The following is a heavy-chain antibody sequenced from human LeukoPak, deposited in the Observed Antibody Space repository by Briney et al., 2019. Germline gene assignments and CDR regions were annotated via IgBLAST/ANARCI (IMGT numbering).Heavy chain of an antibody. J-gene: IGHJ4*02. D-gene: IGHD3-10*01. CDR2: IYHSGST. Sequence: SGTLSLACAVSGGSISSSNWWSWVRQPPGKGLEWIGEIYHSGSTNYNPSLKSRVTISVDKSKNQFSLKLSSVTAADTAVYYCARDARYGSGSYYDYWGQGTLVTVSS. CDR1: GGSISSSNW. V-gene: IGHV4-4*02. CDR3: ARDARYGSGSYYDY.